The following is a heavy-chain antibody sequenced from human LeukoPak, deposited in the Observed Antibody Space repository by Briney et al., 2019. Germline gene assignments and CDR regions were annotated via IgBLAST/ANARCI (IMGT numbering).Heavy chain of an antibody. CDR3: AKAHGAPRGSWYLSWFDP. J-gene: IGHJ5*02. CDR1: GFTFSSYA. D-gene: IGHD6-13*01. CDR2: ISGSGGST. V-gene: IGHV3-23*01. Sequence: PGGSLRLSCAASGFTFSSYAMSWVRQAPGKGLEGVSAISGSGGSTYYADSVKGRFTISRDNAKNTLYLQMNSLRAEDTAVYYCAKAHGAPRGSWYLSWFDPWGQGTLVTVSS.